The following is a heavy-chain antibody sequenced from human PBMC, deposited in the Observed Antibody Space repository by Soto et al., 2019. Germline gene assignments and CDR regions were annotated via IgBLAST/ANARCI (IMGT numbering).Heavy chain of an antibody. D-gene: IGHD2-21*02. CDR1: GGSISSSSYY. CDR2: IYYSGST. Sequence: LSLTCTVSGGSISSSSYYWGWIRQPPRKGLEWIGSIYYSGSTYYNPSLKSRVTISVDTSKNQFSLKLSSVTAADTAVYYCARQVVTQLSAFDYWGQGTLVTVPQ. J-gene: IGHJ4*02. CDR3: ARQVVTQLSAFDY. V-gene: IGHV4-39*01.